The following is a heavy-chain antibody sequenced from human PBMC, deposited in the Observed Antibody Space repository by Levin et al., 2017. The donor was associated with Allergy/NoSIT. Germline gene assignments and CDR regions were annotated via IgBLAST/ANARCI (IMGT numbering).Heavy chain of an antibody. J-gene: IGHJ4*02. D-gene: IGHD3-16*01. CDR2: ISYDGSNK. CDR1: GFTFSSYA. Sequence: PGGSLRLSCAASGFTFSSYAMHWVRQAPGKGLEWVAVISYDGSNKYYADSVKGRFTISRDNSKNTLYLQMNSLRAEDTAVYYCARGPTFGGVTAQCWGQGTLVTVSS. V-gene: IGHV3-30-3*01. CDR3: ARGPTFGGVTAQC.